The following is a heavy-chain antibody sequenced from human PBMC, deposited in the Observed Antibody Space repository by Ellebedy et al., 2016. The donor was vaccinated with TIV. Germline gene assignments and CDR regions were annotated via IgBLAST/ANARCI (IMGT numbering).Heavy chain of an antibody. CDR2: INQDGSEQ. Sequence: ETLYLTXTVSGGSISSYYWSWVRQAPGKGLEWVANINQDGSEQYYVDSVEGRFTISRDNAKDSLYLQMNSLRAEDTAVYYCASRPLRSAWNTYFEYWGQGALVTVSS. V-gene: IGHV3-7*01. J-gene: IGHJ4*02. D-gene: IGHD1/OR15-1a*01. CDR1: GGSISSYY. CDR3: ASRPLRSAWNTYFEY.